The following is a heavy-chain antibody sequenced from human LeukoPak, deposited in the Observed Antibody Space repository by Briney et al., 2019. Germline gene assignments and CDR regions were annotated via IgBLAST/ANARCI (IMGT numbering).Heavy chain of an antibody. CDR1: GYTFIRYG. CDR2: ISACNGDT. J-gene: IGHJ4*02. Sequence: ASVKVSCKASGYTFIRYGFSWVRQAPGQGLEWMGWISACNGDTNYAQKVQGRVTMTTDTSTTRAYMELRSLTSDDTAVYYCARDQGGGSLGDYWGQGTLVTASS. V-gene: IGHV1-18*01. CDR3: ARDQGGGSLGDY. D-gene: IGHD2-15*01.